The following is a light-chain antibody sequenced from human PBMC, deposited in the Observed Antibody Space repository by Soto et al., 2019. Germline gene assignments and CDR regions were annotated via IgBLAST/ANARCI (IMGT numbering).Light chain of an antibody. CDR2: DVS. V-gene: IGLV2-11*01. J-gene: IGLJ3*02. CDR1: SSDVGGYNS. CDR3: CSYAGTYTWV. Sequence: QSALTQPRSVSGSPGQSVTISCTGTSSDVGGYNSVSWYQQYPGKAPKFMIYDVSKRPSGVPDRFSGSKSGNAASLTISGLQAEDEADYYCCSYAGTYTWVFGGGTKLTVL.